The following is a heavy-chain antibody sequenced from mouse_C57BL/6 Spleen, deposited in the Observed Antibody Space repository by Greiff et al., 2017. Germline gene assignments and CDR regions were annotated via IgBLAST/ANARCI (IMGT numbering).Heavy chain of an antibody. CDR2: ISDGGSYT. CDR3: ARDGTGGYFDV. CDR1: GFTFSSYA. V-gene: IGHV5-4*03. J-gene: IGHJ1*03. D-gene: IGHD2-1*01. Sequence: EVKLMESGGGLVKPGGSLKLSCAASGFTFSSYAMSWVRQTPEKRLEWVATISDGGSYTYYPDNVKGRFTISRDNAKNNLYLQMSHLKSEDTAMYYWARDGTGGYFDVWGTGTTVTVSS.